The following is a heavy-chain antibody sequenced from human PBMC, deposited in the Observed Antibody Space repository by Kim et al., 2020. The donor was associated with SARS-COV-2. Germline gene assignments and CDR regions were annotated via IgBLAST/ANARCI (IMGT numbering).Heavy chain of an antibody. J-gene: IGHJ6*02. D-gene: IGHD6-19*01. Sequence: GGSLRLSCAASGFTFSSYGMHWVRQAPGKGLEWVAVIWYDGSNKYYADSVKGRFTISRDNSKNTLYLQMNSLRAEDTAVYYCAKERAVAVTRGNYYYYYGMDVWGQGTTVTVSS. CDR3: AKERAVAVTRGNYYYYYGMDV. V-gene: IGHV3-33*06. CDR1: GFTFSSYG. CDR2: IWYDGSNK.